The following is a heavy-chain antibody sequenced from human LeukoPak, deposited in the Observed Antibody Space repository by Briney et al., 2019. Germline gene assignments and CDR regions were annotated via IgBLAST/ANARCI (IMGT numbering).Heavy chain of an antibody. Sequence: PGGSLRLSCAASGFTFSSYGMSWVRQAPGKGLEWVSAICGSGGSTYYADSVKGRFTISRDDSKNTLYLQMNSLRAEDTAVYYCAKVSSSWYYFGYWGQGTLVTVSS. CDR3: AKVSSSWYYFGY. CDR2: ICGSGGST. V-gene: IGHV3-23*01. CDR1: GFTFSSYG. J-gene: IGHJ4*01. D-gene: IGHD6-13*01.